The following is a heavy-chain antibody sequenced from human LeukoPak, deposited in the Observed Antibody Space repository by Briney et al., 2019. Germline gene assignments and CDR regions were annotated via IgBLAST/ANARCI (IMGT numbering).Heavy chain of an antibody. V-gene: IGHV3-33*01. Sequence: GGSLRLSCAASGFSFRRYAMHWVRQAPGKGLEWVAVIWSDGSNKFYADSVKGRFTISRDNSQYTLYLEMNSLRVEDTAFYYCARDVSYGPDSWGQGTLVTVSS. CDR1: GFSFRRYA. D-gene: IGHD3-16*01. CDR2: IWSDGSNK. J-gene: IGHJ4*02. CDR3: ARDVSYGPDS.